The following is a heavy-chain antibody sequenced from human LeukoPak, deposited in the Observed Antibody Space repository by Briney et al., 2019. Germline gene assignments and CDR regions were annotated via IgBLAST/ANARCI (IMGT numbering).Heavy chain of an antibody. CDR3: ARVLREIQLWSGPYYYYYMDV. V-gene: IGHV3-11*04. J-gene: IGHJ6*03. D-gene: IGHD5-18*01. Sequence: PWGSLRLSCAASGFTFSDYYMSWIRQAPGKGLEWVSYISSSGSTIYYADSVKGRFTISRDNAKNSLYLQMNSLRAEDTAVYYCARVLREIQLWSGPYYYYYMDVWGKGTTVTVSS. CDR1: GFTFSDYY. CDR2: ISSSGSTI.